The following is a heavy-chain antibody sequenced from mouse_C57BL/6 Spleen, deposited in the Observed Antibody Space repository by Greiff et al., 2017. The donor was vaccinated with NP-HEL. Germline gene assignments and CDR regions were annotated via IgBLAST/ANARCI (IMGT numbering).Heavy chain of an antibody. V-gene: IGHV1-26*01. CDR3: ARSSWLLLSWFAY. Sequence: VQLQQSGPELVKPGASVKISCKASGYTFTDYYMNWVKQSHGKSLEWIGDINPNNGGTSYNQKFKGKATLTVDKSSSTAYMELRSLTSEDSAVYYCARSSWLLLSWFAYWGQGTLVTVSA. CDR2: INPNNGGT. D-gene: IGHD2-3*01. J-gene: IGHJ3*01. CDR1: GYTFTDYY.